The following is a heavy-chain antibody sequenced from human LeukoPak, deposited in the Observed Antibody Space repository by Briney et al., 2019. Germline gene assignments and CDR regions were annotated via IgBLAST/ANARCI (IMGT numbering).Heavy chain of an antibody. CDR3: TRGRPGGSYRPSDY. Sequence: GGSLRLSCTASGFTFGDYAMSWVRQAPGKELEWVGFIRSKAYGGTTEYAASVKGRFTISRDDSKSIAYLQMNSLKTEDTAVYYCTRGRPGGSYRPSDYWGQGTLVTVSS. V-gene: IGHV3-49*04. CDR1: GFTFGDYA. J-gene: IGHJ4*02. D-gene: IGHD1-26*01. CDR2: IRSKAYGGTT.